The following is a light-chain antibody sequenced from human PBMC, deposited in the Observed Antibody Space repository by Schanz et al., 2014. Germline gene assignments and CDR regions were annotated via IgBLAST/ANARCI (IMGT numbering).Light chain of an antibody. CDR2: DVG. V-gene: IGLV2-14*01. CDR1: SSDVGGYNY. Sequence: QSALTQPASVSGSPGQSITMSCTGTSSDVGGYNYVSWYQQHPGKAPKLMIYDVGNRPSGVSNRFSGSKSGNTASLTISGLQPEDEADYYCGSYTTSINYVFGTGTKLTVL. J-gene: IGLJ1*01. CDR3: GSYTTSINYV.